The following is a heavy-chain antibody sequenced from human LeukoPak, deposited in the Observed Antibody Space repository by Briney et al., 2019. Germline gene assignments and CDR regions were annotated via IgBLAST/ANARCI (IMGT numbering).Heavy chain of an antibody. Sequence: PSETLSLTCTVSGDSISSYSYYWGWTRQPPGKGLEWIGSIYYSGSTYYNPSLKSRVSIFVDTSKNQFSLKLSSVTVADTAVYYCASHERYFGYFSVFEYWGQGPLVTVSS. D-gene: IGHD3-9*01. J-gene: IGHJ4*02. CDR3: ASHERYFGYFSVFEY. CDR2: IYYSGST. V-gene: IGHV4-39*01. CDR1: GDSISSYSYY.